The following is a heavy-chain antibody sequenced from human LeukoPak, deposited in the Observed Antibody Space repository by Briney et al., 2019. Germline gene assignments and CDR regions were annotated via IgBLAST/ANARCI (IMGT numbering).Heavy chain of an antibody. CDR3: ARELGSGGYFDY. Sequence: GASVKVSCKASGYTVTSYYMHWVRQAPGQGLEWMGIINSSGGSTSYTQKFQGRVTMTRDTSTSTVYMELSSLRSEDTAVYFCARELGSGGYFDYWGQGTLVTVSS. V-gene: IGHV1-46*01. J-gene: IGHJ4*02. CDR2: INSSGGST. CDR1: GYTVTSYY. D-gene: IGHD3-16*01.